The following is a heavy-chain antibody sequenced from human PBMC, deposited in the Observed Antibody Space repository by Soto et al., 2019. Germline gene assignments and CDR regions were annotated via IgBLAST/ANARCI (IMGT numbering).Heavy chain of an antibody. CDR3: AKHRYDFWSGYYVD. CDR1: GYTFTSYG. D-gene: IGHD3-3*01. CDR2: ISAYSGNT. Sequence: ASVKVSCKASGYTFTSYGISWVRQAPGQGLEWMGWISAYSGNTNYAQKLQGRVTMTTDTSTSTAYMELRSLRSDDTAVYYCAKHRYDFWSGYYVDWGQGTLVTVSS. V-gene: IGHV1-18*01. J-gene: IGHJ4*02.